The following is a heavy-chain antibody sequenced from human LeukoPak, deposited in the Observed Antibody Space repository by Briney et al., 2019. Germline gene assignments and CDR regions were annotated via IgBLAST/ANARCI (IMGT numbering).Heavy chain of an antibody. D-gene: IGHD6-13*01. J-gene: IGHJ4*02. Sequence: GGSLRLSCAASGFSFSAYTLTRVRQAPGKGLEWVSAISGSGDSTYYADSVKGRFTISRDNSKKTLYIQMNSPRDEDTALYYCARVSSLGSSSWYFDYWGQGSLVTVSP. CDR1: GFSFSAYT. V-gene: IGHV3-23*01. CDR3: ARVSSLGSSSWYFDY. CDR2: ISGSGDST.